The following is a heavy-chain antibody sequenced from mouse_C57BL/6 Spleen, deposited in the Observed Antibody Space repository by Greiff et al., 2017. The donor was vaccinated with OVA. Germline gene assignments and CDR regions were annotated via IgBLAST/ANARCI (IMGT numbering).Heavy chain of an antibody. CDR2: IDPEDGET. J-gene: IGHJ3*01. V-gene: IGHV14-2*01. D-gene: IGHD2-10*01. Sequence: EVQLQQSGAELVKPGASVKFSCTASGFNFKDYYMHWVKQRTEQGLEWIGRIDPEDGETKYDPKFQGKATITANTSANTAYLQLSSLTSADAAVYYCVRSLQGFACWGPGALVTVSS. CDR1: GFNFKDYY. CDR3: VRSLQGFAC.